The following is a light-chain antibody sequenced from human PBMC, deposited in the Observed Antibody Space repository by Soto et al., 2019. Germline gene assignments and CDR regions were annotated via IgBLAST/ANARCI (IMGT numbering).Light chain of an antibody. Sequence: EIVLTQSPGTLSLSPGERATLACRASQSVRSNYLAWYQQKPGQAPRLLIYDASNRATGIPARFSGSGSGTDFTLTISGLEPEDFAVYYCQQRKYWPPLTFGGGTKVDIK. J-gene: IGKJ4*01. CDR2: DAS. V-gene: IGKV3-11*01. CDR3: QQRKYWPPLT. CDR1: QSVRSNY.